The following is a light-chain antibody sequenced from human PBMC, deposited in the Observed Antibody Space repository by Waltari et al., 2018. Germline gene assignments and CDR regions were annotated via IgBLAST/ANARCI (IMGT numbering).Light chain of an antibody. V-gene: IGLV1-40*01. CDR3: QSYDTSLGVV. CDR2: GVN. Sequence: QSVLTQPPSVSGAPGQRVTIPCTGSWSNIRAGYDVHWYQQLPGNAPTLLVYGVNTRPPGVPDRFFGSKSGTSASLAIPGLQPEDEADYYCQSYDTSLGVVFGGGTKLTVL. CDR1: WSNIRAGYD. J-gene: IGLJ2*01.